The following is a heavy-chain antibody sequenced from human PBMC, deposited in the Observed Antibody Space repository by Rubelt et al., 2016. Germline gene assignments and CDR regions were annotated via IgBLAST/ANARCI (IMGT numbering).Heavy chain of an antibody. CDR3: AKGTTMISWFDR. V-gene: IGHV3-30*04. Sequence: VQLVESGGGLVQPGRSLRLSCTASGFTFGDYAMSWVRQAPGKGLEWVTLISYDGSKEYYIDSVKGRFTISRDNSNNTLYLEMTNLGPEDTAVYYCAKGTTMISWFDRWGQGILVTVSS. D-gene: IGHD3-22*01. CDR2: ISYDGSKE. CDR1: GFTFGDYA. J-gene: IGHJ5*02.